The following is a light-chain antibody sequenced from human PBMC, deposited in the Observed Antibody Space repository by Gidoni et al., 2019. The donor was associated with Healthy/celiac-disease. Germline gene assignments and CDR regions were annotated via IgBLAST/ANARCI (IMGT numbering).Light chain of an antibody. CDR1: QSISSW. CDR2: KAS. V-gene: IGKV1-5*03. J-gene: IGKJ2*01. CDR3: QQYNSYHT. Sequence: IQMTQSPSTLSASVGDRVTITCRASQSISSWLAWYQQKPGKAPKLLIYKASSLESGVPSRFSGSGSGTEFTLTISSLQPDDFATYYCQQYNSYHTFGQXTKLEIK.